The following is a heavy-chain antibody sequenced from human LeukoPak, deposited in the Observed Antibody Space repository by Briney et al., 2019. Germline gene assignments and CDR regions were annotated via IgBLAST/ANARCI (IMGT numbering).Heavy chain of an antibody. Sequence: GASVKVSCKASGYTFTGYYMHWVRQAPGQGLEWMGWINPNSGGTNYAQKFQGRVTMTRDTSISTAYVELSRLRSDDTAVYYCARGVVVPAAPHNWFDPWGQGPLVTVSS. CDR2: INPNSGGT. D-gene: IGHD2-2*01. CDR3: ARGVVVPAAPHNWFDP. CDR1: GYTFTGYY. V-gene: IGHV1-2*02. J-gene: IGHJ5*02.